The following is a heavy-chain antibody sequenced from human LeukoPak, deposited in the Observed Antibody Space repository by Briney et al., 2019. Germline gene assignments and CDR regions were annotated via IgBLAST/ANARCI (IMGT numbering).Heavy chain of an antibody. J-gene: IGHJ4*02. CDR1: GYTFTNYA. Sequence: ASVKVSCKASGYTFTNYAINWVRQAPGQGLEWMGWINTNTGNPTYAQGFTGRFVFSLDTSVSTAYLQISSLKAEDTAVYYCARFTTRTPYYFDYWGQGTLVTVSS. CDR2: INTNTGNP. D-gene: IGHD1-1*01. CDR3: ARFTTRTPYYFDY. V-gene: IGHV7-4-1*02.